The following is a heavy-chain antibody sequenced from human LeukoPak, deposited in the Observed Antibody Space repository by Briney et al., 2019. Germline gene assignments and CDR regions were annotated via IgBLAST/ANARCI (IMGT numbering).Heavy chain of an antibody. CDR3: AKVRVDTAMVDAFDI. Sequence: GGSLRLSCAASGFTLSSYWMSWVRQAPGKGPEWVANIKQDGTEKFYVDSVKGRFTISRDNAKNSLYLQMNTLRAEDTAVYYCAKVRVDTAMVDAFDIWGQGTRVVVSP. J-gene: IGHJ3*02. V-gene: IGHV3-7*01. CDR2: IKQDGTEK. CDR1: GFTLSSYW. D-gene: IGHD5-18*01.